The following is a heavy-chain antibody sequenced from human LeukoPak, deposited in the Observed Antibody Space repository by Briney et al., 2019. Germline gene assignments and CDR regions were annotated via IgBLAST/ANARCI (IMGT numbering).Heavy chain of an antibody. CDR1: GGSIENNH. D-gene: IGHD1-26*01. J-gene: IGHJ4*02. CDR3: ARDPLRSSFDS. CDR2: LHVSGNT. Sequence: SETLSLTCAVSGGSIENNHWAWIRLPAGKGLEWIGRLHVSGNTNFNPSLKSRVTISVDTSKNQFTLKMTSMTAADTAVYFCARDPLRSSFDSWGQGILVTVAP. V-gene: IGHV4-4*07.